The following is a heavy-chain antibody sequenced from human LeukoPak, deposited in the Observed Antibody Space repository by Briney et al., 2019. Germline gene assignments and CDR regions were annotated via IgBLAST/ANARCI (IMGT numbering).Heavy chain of an antibody. CDR1: GFTFSSYG. CDR3: AKISWRLTDFDY. V-gene: IGHV3-30*02. D-gene: IGHD3-9*01. CDR2: IRYDGSNK. Sequence: PGGSLRLSCAASGFTFSSYGMHWVRQAPGKGLEWVAFIRYDGSNKYYADSVEGRFTISRDNSKNTLYLQMNSLRAEDTAVYYCAKISWRLTDFDYWGQGTLVTVSS. J-gene: IGHJ4*02.